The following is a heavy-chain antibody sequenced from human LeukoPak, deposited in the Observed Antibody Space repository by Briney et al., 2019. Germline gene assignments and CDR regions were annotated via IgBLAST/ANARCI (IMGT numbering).Heavy chain of an antibody. Sequence: GGSLRLSCSASGFTFSTYAMHWVRQAPGKGLEYVSAISRNGGRTYYAESVKCRVTISRDNSKNTLYLQMIRLRAEANAVYYCFKGLPCGGGVDYWGQGTLVTVSS. V-gene: IGHV3-64D*06. J-gene: IGHJ4*02. D-gene: IGHD3-10*01. CDR1: GFTFSTYA. CDR2: ISRNGGRT. CDR3: FKGLPCGGGVDY.